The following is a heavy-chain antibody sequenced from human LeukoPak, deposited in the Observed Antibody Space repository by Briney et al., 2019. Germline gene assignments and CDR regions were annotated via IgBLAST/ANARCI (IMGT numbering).Heavy chain of an antibody. D-gene: IGHD3-10*01. CDR1: GYAFIGYY. CDR2: INPSTGVT. V-gene: IGHV1-2*02. CDR3: ARRPPYYGSGTSSWFDP. Sequence: ASVTVSCKASGYAFIGYYIHWVRQAPGQGLEWMGWINPSTGVTKYAQKFQGRVTLTRDTSISTAYMGLTSLTSDDTAVYYCARRPPYYGSGTSSWFDPWGQGTLFTVSS. J-gene: IGHJ5*02.